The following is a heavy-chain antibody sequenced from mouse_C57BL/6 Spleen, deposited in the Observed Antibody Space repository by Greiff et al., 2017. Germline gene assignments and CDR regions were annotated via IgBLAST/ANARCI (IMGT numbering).Heavy chain of an antibody. CDR1: GFTFSDYY. Sequence: EVKLMESGGGLVQPGGSLKLSCAASGFTFSDYYMYWVRQTPETRLEWVAYISNGGGSTYYPDTVKGRFTISRANAKNTLYLPMRRMKSEDTAMYFCACTHSYSYSSWYFDVWGTGTTVTVSS. V-gene: IGHV5-12*01. CDR2: ISNGGGST. D-gene: IGHD2-12*01. CDR3: ACTHSYSYSSWYFDV. J-gene: IGHJ1*03.